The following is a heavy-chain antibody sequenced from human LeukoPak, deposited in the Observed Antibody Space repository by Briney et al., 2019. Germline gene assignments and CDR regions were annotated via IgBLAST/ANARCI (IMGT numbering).Heavy chain of an antibody. CDR3: ARDDRGYSYGSDAFDI. D-gene: IGHD5-18*01. CDR2: IYPGGSDT. Sequence: GESLKISCKGSGYSFTSYWIGGVRQMPGKGLEWMGIIYPGGSDTRYSPSFQGQVTISADKSISTAYLQWSSLKASDTAMYYCARDDRGYSYGSDAFDIWGQGTMVTVSS. J-gene: IGHJ3*02. CDR1: GYSFTSYW. V-gene: IGHV5-51*01.